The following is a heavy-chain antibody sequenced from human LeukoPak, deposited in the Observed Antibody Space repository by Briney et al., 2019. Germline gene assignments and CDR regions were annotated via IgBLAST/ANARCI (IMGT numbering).Heavy chain of an antibody. CDR2: ISAYNGNT. J-gene: IGHJ3*02. V-gene: IGHV1-18*01. CDR3: ARGIYGGNPPGAFDI. D-gene: IGHD4-23*01. CDR1: GYTFTSYG. Sequence: ASVKVSCKASGYTFTSYGISWVRQAPGQGLEWMGWISAYNGNTNYAQKLQGRVTMTTDTSTSTAYMELRSLRSDDTAVYYCARGIYGGNPPGAFDIWGQGTMVTVSS.